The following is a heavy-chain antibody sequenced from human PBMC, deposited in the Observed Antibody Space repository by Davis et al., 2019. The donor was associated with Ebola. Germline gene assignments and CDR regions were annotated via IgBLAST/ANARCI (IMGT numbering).Heavy chain of an antibody. V-gene: IGHV1-46*01. CDR2: INPSGGST. Sequence: AASVKVSCKASGYTFTSYYMHWVRQAPGQGLEWMGIINPSGGSTSYAQKFQGRVTMTRDTSTSTVYMELSSLRSEDTAVYYCAKEWELLGVPPLGHFDYWGQGTLVTVSS. J-gene: IGHJ4*02. D-gene: IGHD1-26*01. CDR3: AKEWELLGVPPLGHFDY. CDR1: GYTFTSYY.